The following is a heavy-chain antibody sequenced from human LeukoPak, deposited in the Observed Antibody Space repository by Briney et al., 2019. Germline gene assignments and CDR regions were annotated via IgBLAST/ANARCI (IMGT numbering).Heavy chain of an antibody. D-gene: IGHD6-13*01. Sequence: GGSLRLSCAASGFTVSSNYMSWVRQAPGKGLEWVSVIYSGGSTYYADSVKGRFTISRDNSKNTLYLQMNSLRAEDTAVYYCASTAAAGTENYYYYYGMDVWGKGTTVTVSS. CDR1: GFTVSSNY. J-gene: IGHJ6*04. CDR2: IYSGGST. V-gene: IGHV3-53*01. CDR3: ASTAAAGTENYYYYYGMDV.